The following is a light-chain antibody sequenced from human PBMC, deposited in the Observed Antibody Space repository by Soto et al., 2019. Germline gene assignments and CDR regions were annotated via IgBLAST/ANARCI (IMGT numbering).Light chain of an antibody. CDR3: QQRSNWPLT. J-gene: IGKJ4*01. V-gene: IGKV3-11*01. CDR2: DAS. CDR1: QSVSSY. Sequence: EIVLRQSPATLSFSPGERATLSCRASQSVSSYLAWYQQKPGQAPRLLIYDASNRATGIPARFSGSGSGTDFTLTISSLEPEDFAVYYCQQRSNWPLTFGGGTKVDIK.